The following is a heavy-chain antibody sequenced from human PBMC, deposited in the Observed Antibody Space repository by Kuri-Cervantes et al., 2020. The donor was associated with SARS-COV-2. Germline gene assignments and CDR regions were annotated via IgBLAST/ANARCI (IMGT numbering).Heavy chain of an antibody. CDR1: GFTLSTYA. V-gene: IGHV3-23*01. D-gene: IGHD3-3*01. CDR2: ISGTGFNT. CDR3: ARVRGRNDFWSGYRERWGDAFDI. J-gene: IGHJ3*02. Sequence: GESLKISCTASGFTLSTYAFSWVRQAPGKGLEWVSFISGTGFNTDYAASVKGRFTVSRDNSKNTLYLQMNSLRAEDTAVYYCARVRGRNDFWSGYRERWGDAFDIWGQGTMVTVSS.